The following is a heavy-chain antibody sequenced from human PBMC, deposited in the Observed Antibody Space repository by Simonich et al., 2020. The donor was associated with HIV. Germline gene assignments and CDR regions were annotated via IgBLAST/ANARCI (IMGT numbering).Heavy chain of an antibody. CDR2: INHSGST. J-gene: IGHJ4*02. CDR1: GGSFSGYY. V-gene: IGHV4-34*01. CDR3: ARRTGYDLDY. Sequence: QVHLQQWGAGLLKPSETLSLTCAVYGGSFSGYYWSWIRQPPGKGLEWIGEINHSGSTDYHPSLKSRVTISVDTSKNQFSLKLSSVTAADTALYYCARRTGYDLDYWGQGTLVTVSS. D-gene: IGHD5-12*01.